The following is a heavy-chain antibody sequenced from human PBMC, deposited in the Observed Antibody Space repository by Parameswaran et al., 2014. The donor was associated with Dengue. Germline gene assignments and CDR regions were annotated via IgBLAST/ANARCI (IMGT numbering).Heavy chain of an antibody. CDR2: IYSGGST. D-gene: IGHD2-2*01. Sequence: GSLRLSCAASGFTVSSNYMSWVRQAPGKGLEWVSVIYSGGSTYYADSVKGRFTISRDNSKNTLYLQMNSLRAEDTAVYYCSRGCSSCMDAFDIWGQGTMVTVSS. CDR3: SRGCSSCMDAFDI. CDR1: GFTVSSNY. V-gene: IGHV3-53*01. J-gene: IGHJ3*02.